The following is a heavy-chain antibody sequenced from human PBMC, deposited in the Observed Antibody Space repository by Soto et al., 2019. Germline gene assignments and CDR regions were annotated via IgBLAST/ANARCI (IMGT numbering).Heavy chain of an antibody. CDR3: ARDSSTVVATADHYYYYYYMDV. Sequence: SETLSLTCTVSGGSISSYYWSWIRQPPGKGLEWIGYIYYSGSTNYNPSLKSRVTISVDTSKNQFSLKLSSVTAADTAVYYCARDSSTVVATADHYYYYYYMDVWGKGTTVTVSS. D-gene: IGHD5-12*01. V-gene: IGHV4-59*01. CDR1: GGSISSYY. CDR2: IYYSGST. J-gene: IGHJ6*03.